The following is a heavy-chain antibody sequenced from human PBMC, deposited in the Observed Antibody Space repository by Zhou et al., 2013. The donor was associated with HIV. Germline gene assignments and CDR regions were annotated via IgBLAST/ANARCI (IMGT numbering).Heavy chain of an antibody. CDR3: ARVGGAYDYVWGSYRPGAFDI. V-gene: IGHV1-69*05. J-gene: IGHJ3*02. CDR2: IIPIFGTA. CDR1: GGTFGSYA. Sequence: QVQLVQSGAEVKKPGSSVKVSCKASGGTFGSYAISWVRQAPGQGLEWMGGIIPIFGTANYAQKFQGRVTITTDESTSTAYMELSSLRSEDTAVYYCARVGGAYDYVWGSYRPGAFDIWGQGTMVTVSS. D-gene: IGHD3-16*02.